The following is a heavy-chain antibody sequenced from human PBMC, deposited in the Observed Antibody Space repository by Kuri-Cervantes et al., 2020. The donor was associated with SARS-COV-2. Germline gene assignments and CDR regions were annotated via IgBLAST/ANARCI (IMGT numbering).Heavy chain of an antibody. CDR1: GYTLTELS. D-gene: IGHD6-19*01. CDR3: ARRIAVAGTYYYYYMDV. Sequence: ASVKVSCKVSGYTLTELSMHWVRQAPGKGLEWMGIINPSGSGTRYPQRFQGRVSMTRDTSTSTVYMELSSLTSEDTAVYYCARRIAVAGTYYYYYMDVWGKGTTVTVSS. V-gene: IGHV1-46*01. CDR2: INPSGSGT. J-gene: IGHJ6*03.